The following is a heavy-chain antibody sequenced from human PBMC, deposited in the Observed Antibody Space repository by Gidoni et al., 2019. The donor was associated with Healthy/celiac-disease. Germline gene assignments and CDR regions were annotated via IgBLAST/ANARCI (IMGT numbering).Heavy chain of an antibody. CDR2: INHSGST. D-gene: IGHD3-10*01. Sequence: QVQLQQWGAGLLKPSETLSLTCAVYGGSFSGYYWSWIRQPPGKGLEWIGEINHSGSTNYNPSLKSRVTISVDTSKNQFSLKLSSVTAADTAVYYCARRRGEARGVTTQTGRHYYYYMDVWGKGTTVTVSS. CDR3: ARRRGEARGVTTQTGRHYYYYMDV. CDR1: GGSFSGYY. V-gene: IGHV4-34*01. J-gene: IGHJ6*03.